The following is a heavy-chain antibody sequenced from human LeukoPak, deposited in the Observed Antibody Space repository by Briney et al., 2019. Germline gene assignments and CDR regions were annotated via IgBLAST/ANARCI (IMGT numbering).Heavy chain of an antibody. CDR2: IYYSGST. V-gene: IGHV4-59*01. CDR1: GVSISSYY. D-gene: IGHD6-13*01. CDR3: ARAYSSSWYEFDY. Sequence: SEALSLTCTASGVSISSYYWSWIRQPPGKGLEWIGYIYYSGSTNYNPSLKSRVTIIVDTSKNQFSLKLSSVTAADTAVYYCARAYSSSWYEFDYWGQGTLVTVSS. J-gene: IGHJ4*02.